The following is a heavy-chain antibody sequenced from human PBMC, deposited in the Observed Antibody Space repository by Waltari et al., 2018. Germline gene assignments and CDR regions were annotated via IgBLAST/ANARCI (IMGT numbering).Heavy chain of an antibody. V-gene: IGHV4-31*03. CDR3: ARGIFGVGTDY. Sequence: QVQLQESGPGLVRPSQTLPLRCTVTGDSISGGGYYWSWIRQPPGPGLGWIGYIHSNGNAHYSPSLRSRVTISVDTSKNQFSLKLRSVTAADTAVYYCARGIFGVGTDYWGQGTLVTVSS. D-gene: IGHD3-3*01. J-gene: IGHJ4*02. CDR1: GDSISGGGYY. CDR2: IHSNGNA.